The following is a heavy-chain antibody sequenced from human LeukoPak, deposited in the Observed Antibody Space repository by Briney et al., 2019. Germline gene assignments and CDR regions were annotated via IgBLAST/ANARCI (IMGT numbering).Heavy chain of an antibody. J-gene: IGHJ4*02. Sequence: SETVSLTCSVSGGSINVYYWNWIRQSPGKGLEWIGSISYSGSTNYNPSLKSRVTISMDTSKNRFSLKVSSVIPADTAMYYCARGGSRSYTSSTLDYWGQGTLVTVSS. CDR2: ISYSGST. V-gene: IGHV4-59*01. D-gene: IGHD6-6*01. CDR1: GGSINVYY. CDR3: ARGGSRSYTSSTLDY.